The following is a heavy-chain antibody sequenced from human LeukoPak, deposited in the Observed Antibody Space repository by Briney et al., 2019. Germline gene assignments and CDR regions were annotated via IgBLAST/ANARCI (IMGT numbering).Heavy chain of an antibody. J-gene: IGHJ4*02. CDR1: GFTVRSNY. CDR2: IYNDGRT. V-gene: IGHV3-53*01. D-gene: IGHD6-19*01. Sequence: GGSLRLSCAASGFTVRSNYMSWFRQAPGKGLEWASVIYNDGRTYYADSVKGRFIISKDISKNTLYLQVNNLRADDTAVYYCARNSGWYGVSWGQGTLVTVSS. CDR3: ARNSGWYGVS.